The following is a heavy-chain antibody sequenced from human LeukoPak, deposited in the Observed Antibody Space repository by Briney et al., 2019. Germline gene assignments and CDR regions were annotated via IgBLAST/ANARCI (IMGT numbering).Heavy chain of an antibody. CDR1: GFTFSSYW. CDR3: AREGREMATINDY. CDR2: INSDGSST. Sequence: GGSLGLSCAASGFTFSSYWMHWVRQAPGKGLVWVSRINSDGSSTSYADSVKGRFTISRDNAKNSLYLQMNSLRAEDTAVYYCAREGREMATINDYWGQGTLGTVSS. D-gene: IGHD5-24*01. V-gene: IGHV3-74*01. J-gene: IGHJ4*02.